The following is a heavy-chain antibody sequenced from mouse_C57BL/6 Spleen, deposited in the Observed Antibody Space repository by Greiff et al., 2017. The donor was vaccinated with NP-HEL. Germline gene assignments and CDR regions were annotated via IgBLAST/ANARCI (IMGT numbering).Heavy chain of an antibody. J-gene: IGHJ2*01. V-gene: IGHV1-26*01. CDR1: GYTFTDYY. CDR2: INPNNGGT. D-gene: IGHD2-3*01. CDR3: ARRVGYYVCDY. Sequence: EVQLQQSGPELVKPGASVKISCKASGYTFTDYYMNWVKQSHGKSLEWIGDINPNNGGTSYNQKFKGKATLTVDKSYSTAYMELRSLTSEDSAVYYCARRVGYYVCDYWGQGTTLTVSA.